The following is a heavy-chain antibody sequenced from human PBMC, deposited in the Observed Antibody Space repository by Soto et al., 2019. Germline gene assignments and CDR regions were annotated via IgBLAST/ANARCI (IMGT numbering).Heavy chain of an antibody. CDR2: LKPDGSEK. J-gene: IGHJ3*01. CDR3: VRIRGGGAYDL. D-gene: IGHD3-3*01. CDR1: GFTFTDHW. Sequence: PGGSLRLSCVASGFTFTDHWMTWVRQAPGRRPEWVANLKPDGSEKYYMDSVRGRFAISRDNAKNSLSLLMNSLGPEDTAMFYCVRIRGGGAYDLWGQGTMVTVS. V-gene: IGHV3-7*05.